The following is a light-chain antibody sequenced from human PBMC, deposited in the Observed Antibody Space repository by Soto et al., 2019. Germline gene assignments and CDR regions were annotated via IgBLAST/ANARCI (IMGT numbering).Light chain of an antibody. J-gene: IGLJ3*02. CDR2: STN. CDR3: VLYLGRGISV. CDR1: SGSVSTSHY. V-gene: IGLV8-61*01. Sequence: QAVVTQDQSFPVSPGGTVPLICGWGSGSVSTSHYPRWHQQTPGQAPRPLIYSTNTRSSGVPDRFSGSILGNRAALTITGAQADDESHYYCVLYLGRGISVFGGGTKLTVL.